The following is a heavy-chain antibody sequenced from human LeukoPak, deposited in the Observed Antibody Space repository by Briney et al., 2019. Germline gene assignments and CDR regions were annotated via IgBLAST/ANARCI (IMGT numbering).Heavy chain of an antibody. V-gene: IGHV4-4*07. CDR2: IYPSGST. CDR3: SAAGWDYYDSSGFSLDY. D-gene: IGHD3-22*01. J-gene: IGHJ4*02. Sequence: PSDTLSLTCTVSGGSISSYYWSWIRQPAGKGLQWIGRIYPSGSTNYNPSLQSRVIISVDTSQNQFSLELNSVTAPDPAVYYCSAAGWDYYDSSGFSLDYWGQGTLVTVSS. CDR1: GGSISSYY.